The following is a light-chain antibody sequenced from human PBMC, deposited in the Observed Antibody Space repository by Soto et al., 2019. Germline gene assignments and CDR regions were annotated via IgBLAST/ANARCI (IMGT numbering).Light chain of an antibody. V-gene: IGKV3-20*01. CDR1: QSVSSSY. Sequence: EIVLTQSPGTLSLSAGERATLSCRASQSVSSSYLAWYQQKPGQAPRLLIYGASSRATGIPDRFSGSGSGTDFTLTISRLEPEDFAVYYCQQYGSSPPYTFGHGTKVDIK. J-gene: IGKJ2*01. CDR3: QQYGSSPPYT. CDR2: GAS.